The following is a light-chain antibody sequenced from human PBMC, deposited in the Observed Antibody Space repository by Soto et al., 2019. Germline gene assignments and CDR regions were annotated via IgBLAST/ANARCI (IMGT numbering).Light chain of an antibody. CDR3: QQRFKWPGPT. CDR2: RAS. Sequence: EIVMTQSPATLAGSPGETVTLSCRASQSLSGNLAWYQQKPGQAPRLLIFRASTRATGVPARFSGRGSGTEFTLTISGLQSEDFAVYYCQQRFKWPGPTFGGGTKVDIK. J-gene: IGKJ4*01. V-gene: IGKV3-15*01. CDR1: QSLSGN.